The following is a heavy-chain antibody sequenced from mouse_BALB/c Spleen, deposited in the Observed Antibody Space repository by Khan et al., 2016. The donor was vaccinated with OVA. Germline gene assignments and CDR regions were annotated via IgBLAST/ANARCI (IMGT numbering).Heavy chain of an antibody. V-gene: IGHV1S132*01. CDR1: GYIFTSYW. CDR3: AREEAVYYCDY. CDR2: FFPGTDNT. J-gene: IGHJ2*01. Sequence: QVQLKQSGAELVRPGPSVKLSCKTSGYIFTSYWIHWVKQRFGRGLEWIARFFPGTDNTYYNEKFKDRATLTADKSSSTAYLQLSSLKSEDSAVFFCAREEAVYYCDYWCQGTTRTVSS. D-gene: IGHD3-3*01.